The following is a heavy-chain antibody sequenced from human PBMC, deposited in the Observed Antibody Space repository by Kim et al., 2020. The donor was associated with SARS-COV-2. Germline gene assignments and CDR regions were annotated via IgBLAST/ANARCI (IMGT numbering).Heavy chain of an antibody. D-gene: IGHD2-21*02. J-gene: IGHJ4*02. CDR2: ISGSGGST. Sequence: GGSLRLSCAASGFTFSSYAMSWVRQAPGKGLEWVSAISGSGGSTYYADSVKGRFTISRDNSKNTLYLQMNSLRAEDTAVYYCAKDPVGVVTAMYYFDYWGQGTLVTVSS. CDR1: GFTFSSYA. V-gene: IGHV3-23*01. CDR3: AKDPVGVVTAMYYFDY.